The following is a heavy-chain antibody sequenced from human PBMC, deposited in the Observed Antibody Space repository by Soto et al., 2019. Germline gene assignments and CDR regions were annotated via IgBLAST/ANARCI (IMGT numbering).Heavy chain of an antibody. V-gene: IGHV4-39*01. J-gene: IGHJ4*02. CDR2: IYYSGST. D-gene: IGHD1-26*01. CDR3: ARPKSRIVGATDY. Sequence: QLQLQESGPGLVKPSETLSLTCTVSGGSISSSSYYWGWIRQPPGKGLEWIGSIYYSGSTYYNPSLKSRVTISVDTSKNQFSLKLSSVTAADTAVYYCARPKSRIVGATDYWGQGTLVTVSS. CDR1: GGSISSSSYY.